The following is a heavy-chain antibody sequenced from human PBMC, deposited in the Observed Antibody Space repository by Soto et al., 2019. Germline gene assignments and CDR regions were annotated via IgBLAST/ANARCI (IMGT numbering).Heavy chain of an antibody. CDR2: IYYSGST. D-gene: IGHD2-15*01. V-gene: IGHV4-30-4*01. CDR1: GGSISSGDYY. Sequence: PSETLSLTCTVSGGSISSGDYYWSWIRQPPGKGLEWIGYIYYSGSTYYNPSLKSRVTISVDTSKNQFSLKLSSVTAADTAVYYCARARCSGGSCYFSYYYGMDVWGQGTTVTVSS. J-gene: IGHJ6*02. CDR3: ARARCSGGSCYFSYYYGMDV.